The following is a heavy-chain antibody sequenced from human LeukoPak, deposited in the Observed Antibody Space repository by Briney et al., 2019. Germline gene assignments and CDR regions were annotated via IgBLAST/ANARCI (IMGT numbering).Heavy chain of an antibody. CDR3: ARAPHYYDSSGFGIWFDP. CDR1: GASINSGSNY. CDR2: INHSGSS. Sequence: SETLSLTCRVSGASINSGSNYWGWIRQPPGKGLEWIGEINHSGSSNYNPSLKSRVTISVDTSKNQFSLKLSSVTAADTAVYYCARAPHYYDSSGFGIWFDPWGQGTLVTVSS. D-gene: IGHD3-22*01. V-gene: IGHV4-39*07. J-gene: IGHJ5*02.